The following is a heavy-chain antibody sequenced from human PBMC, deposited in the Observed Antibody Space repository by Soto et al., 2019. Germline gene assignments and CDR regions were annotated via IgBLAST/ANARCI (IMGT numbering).Heavy chain of an antibody. V-gene: IGHV4-59*01. Sequence: SETLSLTCTVSGGSISSYYWSWIRQPPGKGLEWIGYIYYSGSTNYNPSLKSRVIISVDTSKNQFSLKLSSVTAADTAVYYCARVRWTVAGTGNFDYWGKGTLVTVYS. CDR1: GGSISSYY. D-gene: IGHD6-19*01. J-gene: IGHJ4*02. CDR2: IYYSGST. CDR3: ARVRWTVAGTGNFDY.